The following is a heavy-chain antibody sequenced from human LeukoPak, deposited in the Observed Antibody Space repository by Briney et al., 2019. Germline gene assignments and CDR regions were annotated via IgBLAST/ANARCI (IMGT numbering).Heavy chain of an antibody. CDR3: ARGGSYFDISGYYFY. J-gene: IGHJ4*02. CDR1: GFTFSSSA. V-gene: IGHV3-23*01. Sequence: GGSLRLSCGASGFTFSSSAMTWVRQAPGKGLDWVSTIGLSGGTYYAESVKGRFTISRDNSKNTLYLQMNSLRTEDTAVYYCARGGSYFDISGYYFYWGQGTLVTVSS. CDR2: IGLSGGT. D-gene: IGHD3-22*01.